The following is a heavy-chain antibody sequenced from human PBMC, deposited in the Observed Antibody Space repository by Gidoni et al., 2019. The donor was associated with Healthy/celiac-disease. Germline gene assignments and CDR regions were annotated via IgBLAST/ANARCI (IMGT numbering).Heavy chain of an antibody. J-gene: IGHJ3*02. CDR3: ARTPYNWNYVGAFDI. D-gene: IGHD1-7*01. V-gene: IGHV4-39*01. CDR2: IYYSGST. Sequence: QLQLQESGPGLVKPSETLSLPCTVSGRSIGSSSYYWGWIRQPPGKGLAWIGSIYYSGSTYYHPSLKSRVTISVDTSKNQFSLKLSSVTAADTAVYYCARTPYNWNYVGAFDIWGQGTMVTVSS. CDR1: GRSIGSSSYY.